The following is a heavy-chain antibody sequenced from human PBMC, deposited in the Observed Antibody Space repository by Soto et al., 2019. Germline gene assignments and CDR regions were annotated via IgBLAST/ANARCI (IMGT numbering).Heavy chain of an antibody. CDR1: GFTFDDYA. J-gene: IGHJ3*02. V-gene: IGHV3-9*01. D-gene: IGHD4-17*01. CDR3: AKDMKTTVYDAFDI. CDR2: ISWNSGSI. Sequence: GGSLRLSCAASGFTFDDYAMHWVRQAPGKGLEWVSGISWNSGSIGYADSVKGRFTISRDNAKNSLYLQMNSLRAEDTALYYCAKDMKTTVYDAFDIWGQGTMVTVS.